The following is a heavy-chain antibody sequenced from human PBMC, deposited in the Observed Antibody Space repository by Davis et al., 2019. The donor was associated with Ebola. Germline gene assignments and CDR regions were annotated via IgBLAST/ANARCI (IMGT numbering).Heavy chain of an antibody. CDR2: IKSKTDGGTT. Sequence: PGGSLRLSCAASGITFINAWMSWVRQAPGKGLEWLGRIKSKTDGGTTDYAAPVKGRFTISRDDSRNTLYLQMNSLQTEDTAVYYCATWSGAVWGQGTTVTVSS. D-gene: IGHD3-10*01. J-gene: IGHJ6*02. CDR3: ATWSGAV. CDR1: GITFINAW. V-gene: IGHV3-15*01.